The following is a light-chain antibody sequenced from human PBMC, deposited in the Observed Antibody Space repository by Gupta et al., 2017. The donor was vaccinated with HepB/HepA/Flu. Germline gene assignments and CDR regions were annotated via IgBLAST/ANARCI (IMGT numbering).Light chain of an antibody. V-gene: IGKV3-20*01. CDR1: QSVSNNN. Sequence: PGERATLSCRASQSVSNNNLAWYQRKFGQAPRLLIYGAFTRATGIPDRFSGSGSGTDFSLTISRLEAEDFAVYYCQQYAISPVTFGGGTNVEIK. J-gene: IGKJ4*01. CDR2: GAF. CDR3: QQYAISPVT.